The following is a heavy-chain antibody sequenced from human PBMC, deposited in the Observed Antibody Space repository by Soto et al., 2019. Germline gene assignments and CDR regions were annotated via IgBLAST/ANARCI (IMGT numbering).Heavy chain of an antibody. V-gene: IGHV3-23*01. CDR1: GFTFSSYA. J-gene: IGHJ6*02. CDR2: ISGSGRDT. Sequence: EVQLLESGGGLVQPGGSLRLSCEASGFTFSSYAMTWVRQAPGRGLEWVSSISGSGRDTFNADSVKGRFTTDYADSVKGRFTISRDNSKNTLYLQMNSLRAEDTAVYYCANRPRYYHMDVWGQGTTVTVSS. CDR3: ANRPRYYHMDV.